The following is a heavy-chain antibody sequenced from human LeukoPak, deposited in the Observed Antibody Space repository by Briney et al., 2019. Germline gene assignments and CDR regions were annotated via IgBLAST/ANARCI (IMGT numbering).Heavy chain of an antibody. V-gene: IGHV3-30*18. CDR1: GFTFSSYG. CDR3: AKGFYMCDY. CDR2: ISYDGSNK. J-gene: IGHJ4*02. Sequence: GGSLRLSCAASGFTFSSYGMHWVRQAPGKGLEWVAVISYDGSNKYSADSVKGRFTISRDNSKNTLYLQMNNLRAEDTAVYYCAKGFYMCDYWGQGTLVTVSS.